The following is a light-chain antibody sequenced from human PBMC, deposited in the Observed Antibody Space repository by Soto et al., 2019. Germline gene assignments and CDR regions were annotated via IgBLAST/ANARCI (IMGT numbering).Light chain of an antibody. CDR1: QGISSY. J-gene: IGKJ4*01. V-gene: IGKV1-9*01. Sequence: IQLTHSPASLSASVGERVTITFLASQGISSYLAWYQQKPGKAPRLLIYAASTLQSGVPSRFSGSGSGTAFTLTISSLQPEDFATYYCQKLNSYPPTFGGGTKVDI. CDR2: AAS. CDR3: QKLNSYPPT.